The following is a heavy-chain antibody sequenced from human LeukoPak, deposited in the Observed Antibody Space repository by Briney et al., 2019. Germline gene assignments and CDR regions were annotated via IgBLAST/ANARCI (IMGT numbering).Heavy chain of an antibody. Sequence: GGSLRLSCAASGFTFSSYAMSWVRQAPGKGLEWVSAISGNGGSTYYADSVKGRFTISRDNSKNTLFLQVNSLRAEDTAVYYCGKDPNGDYVGAFDMWGQGTMVTVSP. V-gene: IGHV3-23*01. CDR2: ISGNGGST. J-gene: IGHJ3*02. CDR3: GKDPNGDYVGAFDM. CDR1: GFTFSSYA. D-gene: IGHD4-17*01.